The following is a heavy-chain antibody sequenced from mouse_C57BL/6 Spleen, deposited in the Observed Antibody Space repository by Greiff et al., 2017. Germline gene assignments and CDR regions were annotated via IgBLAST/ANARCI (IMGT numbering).Heavy chain of an antibody. CDR3: TSEGIYDGYFYYFDY. J-gene: IGHJ2*01. V-gene: IGHV1-5*01. Sequence: VQLQQSGTVLARPGASVKMSCKTSGYTFTSYWMHWVKQRPGQGLEWIGAIYPGNSDTSYNQKFKGKAKLTAVTSASTAYMELSSLTNEDSAVYYCTSEGIYDGYFYYFDYWGQGTTLTVAS. CDR2: IYPGNSDT. CDR1: GYTFTSYW. D-gene: IGHD2-3*01.